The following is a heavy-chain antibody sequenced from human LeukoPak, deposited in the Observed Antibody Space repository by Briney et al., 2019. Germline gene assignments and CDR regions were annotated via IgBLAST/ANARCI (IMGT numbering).Heavy chain of an antibody. J-gene: IGHJ4*02. CDR1: GYIFTELS. V-gene: IGHV1-24*01. CDR2: SDPENGKT. CDR3: AIDTVYYDPPSY. D-gene: IGHD3-16*01. Sequence: GASVKVSRKVSGYIFTELSMHWVRQSPGKGLEWMGGSDPENGKTVYAQNFQGRVTMTEDTSTDTAYMELTSLTSDDTAIYYCAIDTVYYDPPSYWGQGTLVTVSS.